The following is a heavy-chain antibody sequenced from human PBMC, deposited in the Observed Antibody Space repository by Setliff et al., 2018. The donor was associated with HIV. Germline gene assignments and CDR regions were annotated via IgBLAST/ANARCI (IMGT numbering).Heavy chain of an antibody. J-gene: IGHJ5*02. CDR3: ATYADFWVGYTALYNWFDP. V-gene: IGHV4-39*01. CDR2: IYYSGST. D-gene: IGHD3-3*01. Sequence: SETLSLTCTVSGGSISSGSYYWSWIRQPPGKGLEWIGSIYYSGSTYYNPSLKSRVTISVDTSKNQFSLKLSSVTTADTAVYYCATYADFWVGYTALYNWFDPWGQGTLVTVSS. CDR1: GGSISSGSYY.